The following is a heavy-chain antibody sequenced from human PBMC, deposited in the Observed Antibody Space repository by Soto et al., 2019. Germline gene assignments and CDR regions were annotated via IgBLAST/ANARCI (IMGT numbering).Heavy chain of an antibody. CDR2: ISSSSSTI. CDR1: GFTFSTYS. Sequence: EVQLVESGGGLVQPGGSLRLSCAASGFTFSTYSMNWVRQAPGKGLEWVSYISSSSSTINFADSVKGRFTISRDNAKNSLYLQTNSLRAEDTAVYYCARDRKGLGDDGEDYYYYYGMDVGGRGTTVTVSS. V-gene: IGHV3-48*01. D-gene: IGHD2-21*02. CDR3: ARDRKGLGDDGEDYYYYYGMDV. J-gene: IGHJ6*02.